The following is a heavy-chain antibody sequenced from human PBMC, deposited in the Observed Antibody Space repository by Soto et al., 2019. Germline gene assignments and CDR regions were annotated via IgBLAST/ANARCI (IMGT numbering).Heavy chain of an antibody. V-gene: IGHV1-2*02. CDR1: GYTFTGYY. J-gene: IGHJ3*01. Sequence: ASVKVSCKASGYTFTGYYMHWVRQAPGQGLEWMGWINPNSGGTNYAQKFQGRVTMTRDTSISTAYMELSRLRSDDTAVYYCASELKCGRHGYALFAFDVWGEGTRVTV. CDR2: INPNSGGT. D-gene: IGHD2-2*01. CDR3: ASELKCGRHGYALFAFDV.